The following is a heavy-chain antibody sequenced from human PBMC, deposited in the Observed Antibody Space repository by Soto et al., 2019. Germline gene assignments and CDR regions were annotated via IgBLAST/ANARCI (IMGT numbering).Heavy chain of an antibody. V-gene: IGHV1-18*01. Sequence: QVQLVQSGGEVKKPGASVKVSCKASGYTFTTYGISWVRQAPGQGLEWMGWINVYNGNTKYAQKLQGRVTMTTDTSTSTAYMELRSPISDATAVYYCARGVGSEIYYNQYNWFDPWGQGTQVTVSS. D-gene: IGHD3-10*01. CDR1: GYTFTTYG. J-gene: IGHJ5*02. CDR3: ARGVGSEIYYNQYNWFDP. CDR2: INVYNGNT.